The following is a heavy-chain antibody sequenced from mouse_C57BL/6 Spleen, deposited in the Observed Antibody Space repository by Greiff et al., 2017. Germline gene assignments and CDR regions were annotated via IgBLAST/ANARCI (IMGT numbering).Heavy chain of an antibody. J-gene: IGHJ4*01. Sequence: VQLQQSGPGLVKPSQSLSLTCSVTGYSITSGYYWNWIRQFPGNKLEWMGYISYDGSNNYNPSLKNRISITRDTSKNQFFLKLNSVTTEDTATXYCARDDSYYAMDYWGQGTSVTVSS. CDR3: ARDDSYYAMDY. CDR2: ISYDGSN. CDR1: GYSITSGYY. V-gene: IGHV3-6*01.